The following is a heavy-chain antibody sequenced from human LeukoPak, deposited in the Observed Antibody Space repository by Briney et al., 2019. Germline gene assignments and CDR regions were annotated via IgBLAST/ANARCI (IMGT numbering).Heavy chain of an antibody. CDR2: INPKSGGT. V-gene: IGHV1-2*02. CDR1: GYTFTDYF. J-gene: IGHJ3*02. Sequence: ASVKVSCKASGYTFTDYFMNWVRQAPGQGLEWMGWINPKSGGTVYAQKFQGRVTMTRDTSSSTAYMELSRLRFDDTVVYYCTRGPRITIFGVVMANDAFDIWGQGTMVTVSS. CDR3: TRGPRITIFGVVMANDAFDI. D-gene: IGHD3-3*01.